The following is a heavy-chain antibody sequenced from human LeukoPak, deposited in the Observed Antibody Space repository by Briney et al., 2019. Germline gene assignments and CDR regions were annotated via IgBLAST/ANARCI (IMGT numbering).Heavy chain of an antibody. D-gene: IGHD3-22*01. Sequence: SQTLSLTCTVSGGSISSGDYYWSWIRRPPGKGLEWIGYIYYSGSTYYNPSLKSRVTISVDTSKNQFSLKLSSVTAADTAVYYCARDVYYDSSGSLDYWGQGTLVTVSS. CDR3: ARDVYYDSSGSLDY. CDR1: GGSISSGDYY. J-gene: IGHJ4*02. CDR2: IYYSGST. V-gene: IGHV4-30-4*01.